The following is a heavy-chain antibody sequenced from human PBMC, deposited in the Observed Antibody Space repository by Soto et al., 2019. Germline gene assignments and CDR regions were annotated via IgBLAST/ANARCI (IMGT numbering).Heavy chain of an antibody. V-gene: IGHV3-66*01. J-gene: IGHJ6*02. CDR1: ASVNL. CDR2: INGAGDT. Sequence: ASVNLMNWVRQAPGRGLEWVSVINGAGDTKYADSVKGRFAISRDTSRNTVYLQLNSLRAEDTAVYYCVRENYYYGMDVWGHGTTVTVSS. CDR3: VRENYYYGMDV.